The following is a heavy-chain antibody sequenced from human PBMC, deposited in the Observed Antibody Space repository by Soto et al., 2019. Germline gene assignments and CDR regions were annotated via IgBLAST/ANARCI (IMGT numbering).Heavy chain of an antibody. CDR1: GFNLSKFA. CDR3: AKRFSDISGYVRY. J-gene: IGHJ4*02. D-gene: IGHD3-22*01. CDR2: ISGRDGTT. V-gene: IGHV3-23*01. Sequence: EVQLLESGGGLVQSGGSLRLSCAASGFNLSKFAMSWIRQAPGKGLEWVATISGRDGTTYYTDSVEGRFTVSLDTYQNTLYAQMKSLRGGDTAVYYCAKRFSDISGYVRYWCQGTLVPVSS.